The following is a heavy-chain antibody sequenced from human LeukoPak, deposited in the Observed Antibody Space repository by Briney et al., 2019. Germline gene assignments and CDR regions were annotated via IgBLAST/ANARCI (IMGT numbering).Heavy chain of an antibody. J-gene: IGHJ4*02. Sequence: PGGSLRLSCAASGFTFSNYWMSWVRQAPGKGLEWVANIKEDGSEKYYVESVKGRFTISRDNAKTSLYLQMNSLRAEDTAVYYCARYGSGRAYDYWGQGTLVTVSS. CDR2: IKEDGSEK. CDR3: ARYGSGRAYDY. D-gene: IGHD3-10*01. V-gene: IGHV3-7*01. CDR1: GFTFSNYW.